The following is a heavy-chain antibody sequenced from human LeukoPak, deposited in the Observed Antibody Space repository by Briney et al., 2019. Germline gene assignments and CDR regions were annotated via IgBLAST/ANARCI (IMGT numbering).Heavy chain of an antibody. Sequence: PGGSLRLSCAASGFTFSNYAMSWVRQAPGKGLEWVSAISGSGGSTYYADSVKGRFTISRGNSKNTLYLQMNSLRAEDTAIYYCAKGYSGYEPQLGYCSGGSCYPPGYWGQGTLVTVSS. V-gene: IGHV3-23*01. CDR2: ISGSGGST. D-gene: IGHD2-15*01. CDR1: GFTFSNYA. J-gene: IGHJ4*02. CDR3: AKGYSGYEPQLGYCSGGSCYPPGY.